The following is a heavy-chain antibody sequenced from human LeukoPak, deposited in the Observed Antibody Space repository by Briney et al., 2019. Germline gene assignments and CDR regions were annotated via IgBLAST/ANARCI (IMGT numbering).Heavy chain of an antibody. V-gene: IGHV3-20*04. CDR2: INWNGGST. CDR3: ARDQGSGWYYFDY. Sequence: GGSLRLSRPASGFTFDDYGMSWVRQAPGKGLEWVSGINWNGGSTGYADSVKGRFTISRDNAKNSLYLQMNSLRAEDTALYYCARDQGSGWYYFDYWGQGTLVTVSS. D-gene: IGHD6-19*01. J-gene: IGHJ4*02. CDR1: GFTFDDYG.